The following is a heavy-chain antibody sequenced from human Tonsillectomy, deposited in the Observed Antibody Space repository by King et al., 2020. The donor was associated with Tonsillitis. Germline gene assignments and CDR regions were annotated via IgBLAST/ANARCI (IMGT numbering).Heavy chain of an antibody. CDR1: GGSISSGDYY. CDR2: IYYSESGST. Sequence: QLQESGPGLVKPSQTLSLTCTVSGGSISSGDYYWNWIRQPPGKGLEWIGYIYYSESGSTYYNPSLKSRVTISVDTSKNQFPLNLSSVTAADTAVYYCARETPNDYGDYGDWFDPWGQGTLVTVSS. CDR3: ARETPNDYGDYGDWFDP. D-gene: IGHD4-17*01. J-gene: IGHJ5*02. V-gene: IGHV4-30-4*01.